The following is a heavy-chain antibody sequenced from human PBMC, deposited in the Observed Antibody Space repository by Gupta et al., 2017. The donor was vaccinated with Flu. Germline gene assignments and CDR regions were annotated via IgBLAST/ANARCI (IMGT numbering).Heavy chain of an antibody. CDR2: INRDGRVI. CDR3: ARDVGSGDYDS. J-gene: IGHJ5*01. D-gene: IGHD4-17*01. Sequence: EVQLVESGGGLVQPGGSLRLSCGASGFTLSDYWMSWVRQAPGKGPELVANINRDGRVINYSDFVRGRFNNSRDNAKNAVYFQMNSLRVDDTAVYYCARDVGSGDYDSWGQGTLVTVSS. V-gene: IGHV3-7*01. CDR1: GFTLSDYW.